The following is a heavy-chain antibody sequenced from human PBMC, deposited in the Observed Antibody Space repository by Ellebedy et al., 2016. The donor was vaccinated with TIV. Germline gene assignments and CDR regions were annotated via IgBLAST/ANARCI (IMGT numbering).Heavy chain of an antibody. J-gene: IGHJ5*02. V-gene: IGHV3-48*04. CDR3: ASFLGYCSSTSCYTGNNWFDP. CDR2: ISSSGSTI. CDR1: GFTFSSYG. Sequence: GESLKISXAASGFTFSSYGMHWVRQAPGKGLEWVSYISSSGSTIYYADSVKGRFTISRDNAKNSLYLQMNSLRAEDTAVYYCASFLGYCSSTSCYTGNNWFDPWGQGTLVTVSS. D-gene: IGHD2-2*02.